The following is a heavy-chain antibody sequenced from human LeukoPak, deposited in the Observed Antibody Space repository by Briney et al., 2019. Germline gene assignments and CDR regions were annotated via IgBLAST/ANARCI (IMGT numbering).Heavy chain of an antibody. CDR1: GFILSNYW. Sequence: PGGSLRLSCAASGFILSNYWMTWVRQAPGKGLEWVANINQDGSAKHYVDSMKGRFTISRDIAKNSLYLQMNSLGAEDTAMYYCATGIFGVDYWGQGTLVTVSS. CDR3: ATGIFGVDY. D-gene: IGHD3-3*01. J-gene: IGHJ4*02. V-gene: IGHV3-7*01. CDR2: INQDGSAK.